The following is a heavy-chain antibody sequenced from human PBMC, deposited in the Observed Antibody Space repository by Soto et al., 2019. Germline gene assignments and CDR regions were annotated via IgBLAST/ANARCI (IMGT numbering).Heavy chain of an antibody. J-gene: IGHJ6*02. Sequence: EVQLVESGGGLVKPGGSLRLSCAASGFTFSRYGMNWVRQAPGKGLELVSSISGLSSYIYYADSVKGRFTVSRDNAKNSLYVQMNSVRAEDTAVYYCARDPQQRLAYSYYYGMDVWGQGTTVIVSS. CDR3: ARDPQQRLAYSYYYGMDV. V-gene: IGHV3-21*02. CDR1: GFTFSRYG. CDR2: ISGLSSYI. D-gene: IGHD6-25*01.